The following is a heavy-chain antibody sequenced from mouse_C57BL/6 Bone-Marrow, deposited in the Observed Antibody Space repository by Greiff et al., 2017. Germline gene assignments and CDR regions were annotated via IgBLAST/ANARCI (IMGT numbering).Heavy chain of an antibody. CDR3: ARGDGSSYDYFDY. J-gene: IGHJ2*01. CDR1: GYAFSSYW. V-gene: IGHV1-80*01. D-gene: IGHD1-1*01. Sequence: VQLQESGAELVKPGASVKISCKASGYAFSSYWMNWVKQRPGKGLEWIGQIYPGDGDPNYNGKFKGKAKLTADKSSSTAYMQLSSLTSEDSAVYFCARGDGSSYDYFDYWGQGTTLTVSA. CDR2: IYPGDGDP.